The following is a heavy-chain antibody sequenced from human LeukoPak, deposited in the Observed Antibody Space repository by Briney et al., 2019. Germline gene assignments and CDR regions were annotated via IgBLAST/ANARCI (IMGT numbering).Heavy chain of an antibody. D-gene: IGHD3-3*01. CDR1: GGSISSGSYY. Sequence: SQTLSLTCTVSGGSISSGSYYWNWIPQPVGKGLEWIGRIYTSGSTNYNPSLKSRVTISVDTSKNEFSLKLSSVTAADTAVYYCARDAGWSGSDAFDIWGQGTMVTVSS. CDR3: ARDAGWSGSDAFDI. CDR2: IYTSGST. J-gene: IGHJ3*02. V-gene: IGHV4-61*02.